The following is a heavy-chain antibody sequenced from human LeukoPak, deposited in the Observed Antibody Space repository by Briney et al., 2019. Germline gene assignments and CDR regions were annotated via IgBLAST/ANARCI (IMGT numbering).Heavy chain of an antibody. V-gene: IGHV3-9*01. CDR2: ISWNSGNI. CDR1: GFTFDDSA. J-gene: IGHJ4*02. CDR3: VKETYTAFDF. D-gene: IGHD5-12*01. Sequence: GGSLRLSCAASGFTFDDSAMHWVRQAPGKGLEWVSGISWNSGNIGYADSVKGRFTISRDNAKNSLYLQMNSLRPEDAALYYCVKETYTAFDFGGPGTLVTVSS.